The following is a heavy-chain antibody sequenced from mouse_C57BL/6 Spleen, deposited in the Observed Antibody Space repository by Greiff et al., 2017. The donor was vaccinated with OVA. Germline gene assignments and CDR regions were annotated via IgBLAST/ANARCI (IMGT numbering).Heavy chain of an antibody. CDR2: ISSGSSTT. CDR3: ARSYYYGSSWFAY. Sequence: EVQLVESGGGLVKPGGSLKLSCAASGFTFSDYGMHWVRQAPEKGLEWVAYISSGSSTTYYADTVKGRFTISRDNAKNTLFLQMTSLRSEDTAMYYCARSYYYGSSWFAYWGQGTLVTVSA. J-gene: IGHJ3*01. V-gene: IGHV5-17*01. CDR1: GFTFSDYG. D-gene: IGHD1-1*01.